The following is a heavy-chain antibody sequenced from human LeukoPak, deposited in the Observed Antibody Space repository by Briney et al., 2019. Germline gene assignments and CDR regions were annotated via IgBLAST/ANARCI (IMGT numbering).Heavy chain of an antibody. D-gene: IGHD5-18*01. Sequence: SSETLSLTCTVSGGSISSYYWSWIRQPPGKGLEWIGYIHYSGSTNYNPSLKSRVTISVDTSKNQFSLKLSSVTAADTAVYYCARTTEGGYTYGYFYYYYMDVWGKGTTVTISS. CDR3: ARTTEGGYTYGYFYYYYMDV. CDR2: IHYSGST. CDR1: GGSISSYY. V-gene: IGHV4-59*01. J-gene: IGHJ6*03.